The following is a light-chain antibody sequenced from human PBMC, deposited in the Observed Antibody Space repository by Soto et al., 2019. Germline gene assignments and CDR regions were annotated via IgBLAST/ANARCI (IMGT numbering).Light chain of an antibody. V-gene: IGKV3-20*01. CDR2: GAS. CDR1: QSFSSSY. J-gene: IGKJ3*01. Sequence: EIVLTQSPGTLSLSPGERATLSCRASQSFSSSYLAWYQQKPGQAPRLLIYGASSRATGIPDRFSGSGSGTHFTRTISRLEPEDFAVYYCQQYGSSPFTFGPGTKVDIK. CDR3: QQYGSSPFT.